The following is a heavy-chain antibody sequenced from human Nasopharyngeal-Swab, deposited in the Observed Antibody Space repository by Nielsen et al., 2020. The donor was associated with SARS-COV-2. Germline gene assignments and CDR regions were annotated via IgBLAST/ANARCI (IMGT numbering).Heavy chain of an antibody. CDR2: INPDGSEK. Sequence: GGSLRLSCAASGFTFSSLWMSWVRQVPGKGLEWVSDINPDGSEKFYVDSVKGSFTIFRDNAKHSMSLQMDSLRVEDTAVYYCARDWSRASDVWGQGTMVTVSS. V-gene: IGHV3-7*01. J-gene: IGHJ3*01. CDR3: ARDWSRASDV. CDR1: GFTFSSLW.